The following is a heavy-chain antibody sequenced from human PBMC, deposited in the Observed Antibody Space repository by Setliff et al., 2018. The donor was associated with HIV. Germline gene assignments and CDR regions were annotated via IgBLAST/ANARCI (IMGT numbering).Heavy chain of an antibody. CDR3: ASILSYGNEGLSDF. CDR1: GSTFSSYA. D-gene: IGHD5-18*01. CDR2: ISSGGSNK. V-gene: IGHV3-30*04. J-gene: IGHJ4*02. Sequence: GGSLRLSCAASGSTFSSYAMHWVRRAPGKGLEWVVLISSGGSNKKYADSVKGRFTISRDNSKNTLYLQMNSLRAEDTAVYYCASILSYGNEGLSDFWGQGTLVTVSS.